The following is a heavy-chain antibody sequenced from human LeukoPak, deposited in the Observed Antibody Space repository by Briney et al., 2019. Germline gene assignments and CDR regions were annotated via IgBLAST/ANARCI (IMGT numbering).Heavy chain of an antibody. Sequence: GGSLRLSCTVSGFTFSSYAVSWVRQAPGMGLEWVSVISGSGGTTYYADSVKGRFTISRDSSKNTLYLQMNSLRAEDTAVYYCAKVSGGGLYYDGMDVWGQGTTVTVSS. V-gene: IGHV3-23*01. CDR2: ISGSGGTT. J-gene: IGHJ6*02. CDR3: AKVSGGGLYYDGMDV. D-gene: IGHD1-14*01. CDR1: GFTFSSYA.